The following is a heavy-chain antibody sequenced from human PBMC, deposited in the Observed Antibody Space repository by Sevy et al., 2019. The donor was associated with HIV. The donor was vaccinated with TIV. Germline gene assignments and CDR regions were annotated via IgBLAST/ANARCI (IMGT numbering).Heavy chain of an antibody. CDR2: IYYSGST. CDR3: ARGGGGYSNYGSGAWFDP. V-gene: IGHV4-59*01. J-gene: IGHJ5*02. D-gene: IGHD4-4*01. CDR1: GGSISSYY. Sequence: SETLSLTCTVSGGSISSYYWSWIRQPPGKGLERIGYIYYSGSTNYNPSLKSRVTISVDTSKNQFSLKLSSVTAADTAVYYCARGGGGYSNYGSGAWFDPWGQGTLVTVSS.